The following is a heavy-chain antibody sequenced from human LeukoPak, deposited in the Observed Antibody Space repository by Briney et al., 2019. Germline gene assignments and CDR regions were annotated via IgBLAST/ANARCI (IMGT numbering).Heavy chain of an antibody. D-gene: IGHD5-24*01. CDR2: IYTSGST. J-gene: IGHJ4*02. CDR1: GGSISSGSYY. Sequence: SETLSLTCTVSGGSISSGSYYWSWIRQPAGKGLEWIGRIYTSGSTNYNPSLKSRVTISVDTSKNQFSLKLSSVTAADAAVYYCARELATMLYYFDYWGQGTLVTVSS. V-gene: IGHV4-61*02. CDR3: ARELATMLYYFDY.